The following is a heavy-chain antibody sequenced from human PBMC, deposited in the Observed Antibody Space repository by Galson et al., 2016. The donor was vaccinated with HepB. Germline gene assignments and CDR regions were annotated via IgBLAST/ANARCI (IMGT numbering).Heavy chain of an antibody. CDR1: GFIFSTYA. D-gene: IGHD1-1*01. Sequence: SLRLSCAGSGFIFSTYAMSWVRQAPGKGLEWVSFISSSSTYIYYADSVRGRFTISRDNAKNSLYLQMNSLRAEDTAVYYCARLVENWNEAGRFDSWGQGTLVTVSS. CDR3: ARLVENWNEAGRFDS. J-gene: IGHJ4*02. CDR2: ISSSSTYI. V-gene: IGHV3-21*01.